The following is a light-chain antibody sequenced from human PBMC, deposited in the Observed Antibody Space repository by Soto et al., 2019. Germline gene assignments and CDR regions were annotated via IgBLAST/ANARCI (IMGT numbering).Light chain of an antibody. CDR2: NVN. CDR3: SSYTTSNTRQIV. J-gene: IGLJ1*01. V-gene: IGLV2-18*02. Sequence: QSVLIQPPSVSGSPGQSVTISCTGTSSDVGSYDYVSWYQQHPGTVPKPMIYNVNTQPSGGPDRFSGSKSGNTASLTISGLQPEDEADYYCSSYTTSNTRQIVFGTGTKVTVL. CDR1: SSDVGSYDY.